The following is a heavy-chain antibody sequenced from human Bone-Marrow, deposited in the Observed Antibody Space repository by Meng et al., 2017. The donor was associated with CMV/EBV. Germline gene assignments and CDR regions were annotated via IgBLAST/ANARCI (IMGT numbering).Heavy chain of an antibody. CDR3: ARAIAFGVVIIDAFDI. J-gene: IGHJ3*02. CDR1: GFTFSSYW. D-gene: IGHD3-3*01. Sequence: GFTFSSYWRHGVRQAPGKGLVWVSRINSDGSRTSYEESVKGRFTISRDNAKNTLYLQMNSLRAEDTAVYYCARAIAFGVVIIDAFDIWGQGTMVT. V-gene: IGHV3-74*01. CDR2: INSDGSRT.